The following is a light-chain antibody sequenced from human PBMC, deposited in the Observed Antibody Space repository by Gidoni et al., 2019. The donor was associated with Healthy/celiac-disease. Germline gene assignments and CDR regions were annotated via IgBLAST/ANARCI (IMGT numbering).Light chain of an antibody. CDR1: QSVSSY. CDR2: DAS. J-gene: IGKJ4*01. V-gene: IGKV3-11*01. Sequence: EILWTQSPATLSLSPGERATLSCRASQSVSSYLAWYQQKPGQAPMLLIYDASTRATGIPARFSGSGSGTDFTLTISSLEPEDFAVYYCQQRSNWPPLTFGGGTKVEIK. CDR3: QQRSNWPPLT.